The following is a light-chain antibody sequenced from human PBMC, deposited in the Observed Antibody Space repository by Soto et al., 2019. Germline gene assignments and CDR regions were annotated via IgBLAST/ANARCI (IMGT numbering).Light chain of an antibody. V-gene: IGKV1-39*01. CDR1: QSISRY. CDR3: QQSYSTPMYT. Sequence: DIQMTQSPSSLSASVGDRVTITCRASQSISRYLNWYQQKPGKAPKLLIYAASSLESGVPSRFSGSGSGTDFTLTISSLQPEDFATYFCQQSYSTPMYTFGQVTKLEIK. J-gene: IGKJ2*01. CDR2: AAS.